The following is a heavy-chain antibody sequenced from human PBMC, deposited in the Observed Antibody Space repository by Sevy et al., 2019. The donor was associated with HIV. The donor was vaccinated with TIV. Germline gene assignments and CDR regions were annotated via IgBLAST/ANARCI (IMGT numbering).Heavy chain of an antibody. CDR3: AAITMEKFDP. J-gene: IGHJ5*02. Sequence: SETLSLTCTVSGGSISRYYWSWIRQPPGKGLEWIGYIYYSGNTNYNPSLKSRVTISVDTSKNQFSLKLSSVIAADTAVYYCAAITMEKFDPWGQGTLVTVSS. CDR2: IYYSGNT. CDR1: GGSISRYY. V-gene: IGHV4-59*01. D-gene: IGHD3-10*01.